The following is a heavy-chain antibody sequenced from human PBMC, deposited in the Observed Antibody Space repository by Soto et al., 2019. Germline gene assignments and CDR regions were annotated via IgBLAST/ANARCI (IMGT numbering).Heavy chain of an antibody. J-gene: IGHJ5*02. V-gene: IGHV4-39*01. Sequence: QLQLQESGPGLVKPSETLSLTCTVSGGSISSSSYYWGWIRQPPGKGLEWIGSIYYSGSTDYNPSLKRRVTITVDTSKNQFSQTLSSVTAADTAVYYCERRTEGFDGPTIYWFDPWGQGTLVTVSS. CDR1: GGSISSSSYY. CDR2: IYYSGST. CDR3: ERRTEGFDGPTIYWFDP. D-gene: IGHD3-10*01.